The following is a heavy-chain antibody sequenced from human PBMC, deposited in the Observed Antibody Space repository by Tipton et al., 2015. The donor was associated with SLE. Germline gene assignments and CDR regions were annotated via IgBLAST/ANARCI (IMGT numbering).Heavy chain of an antibody. Sequence: TLSLTCTVSGGSIRSGYFWGWLRQHPEKGLEWIGYIDYSGNTYYNPSLKSRLTISMDTSKNQFSLDLRSVTAADTALYYCARDVGGYNTGWFPYYFDYWGQGTLVTVSS. V-gene: IGHV4-31*03. D-gene: IGHD2-8*02. CDR2: IDYSGNT. CDR1: GGSIRSGYF. J-gene: IGHJ4*02. CDR3: ARDVGGYNTGWFPYYFDY.